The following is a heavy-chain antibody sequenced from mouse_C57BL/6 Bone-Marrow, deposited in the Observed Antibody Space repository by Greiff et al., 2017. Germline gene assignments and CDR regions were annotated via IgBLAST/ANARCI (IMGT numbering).Heavy chain of an antibody. J-gene: IGHJ4*01. D-gene: IGHD2-1*01. CDR1: GFSLTSYA. CDR2: IWTGGGT. Sequence: VQLQQSGPGLVAPSQSLSITCTVSGFSLTSYAISWVRQPPGKGLEWLGVIWTGGGTNYNSARKSRLSISKDNSKSQVFLKMNSLQTDDTARYYCARDLLWGYYAMDYWGQGTSVTVSS. CDR3: ARDLLWGYYAMDY. V-gene: IGHV2-9-1*01.